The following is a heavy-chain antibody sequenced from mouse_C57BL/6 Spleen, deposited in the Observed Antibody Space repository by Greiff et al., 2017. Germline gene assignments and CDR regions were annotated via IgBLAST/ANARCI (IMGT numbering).Heavy chain of an antibody. J-gene: IGHJ2*01. CDR1: GYTFTSYW. CDR2: IDPSDSYT. D-gene: IGHD1-1*01. Sequence: VQLQQPGAELVMPGASVKLSCKASGYTFTSYWMHWVKQRPGQGLEWIGEIDPSDSYTNYNQKFKGKSTLTVDKSSRTAYMQLSSLTSEDSAVYYCARSLYYGSSYVDYWGQGTTLTVSS. CDR3: ARSLYYGSSYVDY. V-gene: IGHV1-69*01.